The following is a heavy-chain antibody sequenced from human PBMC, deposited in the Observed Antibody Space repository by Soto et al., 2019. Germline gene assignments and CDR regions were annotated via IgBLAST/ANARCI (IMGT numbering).Heavy chain of an antibody. D-gene: IGHD2-8*01. V-gene: IGHV3-33*01. CDR2: IWYDGSNK. CDR1: GFTFSSYG. CDR3: AGDQYGSHDY. J-gene: IGHJ4*02. Sequence: QVQLVESGGGVVQPGRSLRLSCAASGFTFSSYGMHWVRQAPGKGLEWVAVIWYDGSNKYYADSVKGRFTISRDNSKNALHLQIDSRRAEETAVYYCAGDQYGSHDYWGQGSLVTVFS.